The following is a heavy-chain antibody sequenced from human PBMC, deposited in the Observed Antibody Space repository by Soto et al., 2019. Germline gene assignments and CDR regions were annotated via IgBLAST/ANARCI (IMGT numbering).Heavy chain of an antibody. CDR2: IYYSGTT. D-gene: IGHD2-8*01. Sequence: SETLSLTCTVSGGSVSSGGYYWNWIRQHPGTGLEWIGYIYYSGTTYFNPSLKSRASISLDTSKNEFSLKLTSVTAADTAVYYCARRALPQCINGVCYKEGFGDYWGQGALVTVSS. CDR3: ARRALPQCINGVCYKEGFGDY. V-gene: IGHV4-31*03. CDR1: GGSVSSGGYY. J-gene: IGHJ4*02.